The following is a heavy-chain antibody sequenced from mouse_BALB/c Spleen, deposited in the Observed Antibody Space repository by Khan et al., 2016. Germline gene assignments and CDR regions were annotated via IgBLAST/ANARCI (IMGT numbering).Heavy chain of an antibody. Sequence: VQLQQSGAELVRSGASVKLSCTASAFNIKDYYIHWVKQRPEQGLEWIGWIDPESGATEYGPKFQGRATVTADTSSNTAYLQLSSLTSEDSAVYYCNAIYYGNYIYFDYWGQGTTLTVSS. CDR2: IDPESGAT. D-gene: IGHD2-1*01. CDR1: AFNIKDYY. CDR3: NAIYYGNYIYFDY. V-gene: IGHV14-4*02. J-gene: IGHJ2*01.